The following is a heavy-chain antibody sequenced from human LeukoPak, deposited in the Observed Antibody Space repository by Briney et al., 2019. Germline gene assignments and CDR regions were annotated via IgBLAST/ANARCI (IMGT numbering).Heavy chain of an antibody. Sequence: PGGSLRLSCAASGFTFSSYEMNWVRQAPGKGLEWVSYISSSGSTIYYADSVKGRFTISRDNAKNSLYLQMNSLRAEDTAVYYCARDTAILPGDFDYWGQGTLVTVSS. D-gene: IGHD3-10*01. J-gene: IGHJ4*02. CDR1: GFTFSSYE. CDR2: ISSSGSTI. V-gene: IGHV3-48*03. CDR3: ARDTAILPGDFDY.